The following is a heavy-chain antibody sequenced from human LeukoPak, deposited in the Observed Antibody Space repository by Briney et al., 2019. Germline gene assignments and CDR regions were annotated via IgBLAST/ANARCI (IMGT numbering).Heavy chain of an antibody. Sequence: SETLSLTCTASGGTISSYNLNWIRQPAGKGLEWIGRIYTSGSTNYNPSLKSRVTMSVDTSKNQFSLKLSSVTAADTAVYYCAREMRGGRIVKAEMPFDYWGQGTLVTVSS. CDR1: GGTISSYN. CDR2: IYTSGST. J-gene: IGHJ4*02. D-gene: IGHD2/OR15-2a*01. V-gene: IGHV4-4*07. CDR3: AREMRGGRIVKAEMPFDY.